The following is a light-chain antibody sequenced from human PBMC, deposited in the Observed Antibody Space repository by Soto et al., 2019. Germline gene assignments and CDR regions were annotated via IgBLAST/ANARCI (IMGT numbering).Light chain of an antibody. CDR3: QQYGSSPRT. CDR1: QNVSSSS. J-gene: IGKJ1*01. V-gene: IGKV3-20*01. CDR2: GAS. Sequence: EIVLAQSPGTLSLSPGERATLSCRASQNVSSSSLAWYQQKPGQAPRLLIYGASSRATGIPDRFSGSGSGTDFTLTISSLEPEDFAVYYCQQYGSSPRTFGQGTKVEIK.